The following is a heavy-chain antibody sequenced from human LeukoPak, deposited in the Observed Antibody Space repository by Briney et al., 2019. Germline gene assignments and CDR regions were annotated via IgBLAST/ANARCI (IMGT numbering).Heavy chain of an antibody. Sequence: GGSLRLSCAASGFTFDDYAMHWVRQAPGKGLEWVSGISWNSGSIGYADSVKGRFTISRDNAKNSLYLQMNSLRAEDTALYYCAKDKTMTPLDAFDIWGQGTMVTVSS. CDR1: GFTFDDYA. V-gene: IGHV3-9*01. D-gene: IGHD3-22*01. CDR2: ISWNSGSI. CDR3: AKDKTMTPLDAFDI. J-gene: IGHJ3*02.